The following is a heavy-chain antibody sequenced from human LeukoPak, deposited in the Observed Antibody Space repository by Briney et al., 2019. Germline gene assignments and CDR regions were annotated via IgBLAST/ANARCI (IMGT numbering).Heavy chain of an antibody. V-gene: IGHV4-4*02. CDR2: VNLQGST. CDR3: ARGLAAEVFDY. CDR1: GGSITNTNY. Sequence: PSGTLSLTCGVSGGSITNTNYWTWVRQPPGKGLEWIGEVNLQGSTNYNPSLMGRVAISVDTSKNQFSLKLSSVTAADTAVYYCARGLAAEVFDYWGQGTLVTVSS. J-gene: IGHJ4*02. D-gene: IGHD6-25*01.